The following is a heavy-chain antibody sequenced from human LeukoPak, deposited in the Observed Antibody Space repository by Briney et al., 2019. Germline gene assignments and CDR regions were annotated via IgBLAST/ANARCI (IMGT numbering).Heavy chain of an antibody. Sequence: GGSLRLSCVTPGFTFSTFWMNWVRQAPGKGLEWVANINPDGSRERSVDSVKGRITISRDNAKNALYLQMNSLRAGDTAVYYCAKEDIAVAGTLDYWGQGTLVTVSS. CDR1: GFTFSTFW. J-gene: IGHJ4*02. D-gene: IGHD6-19*01. V-gene: IGHV3-7*03. CDR3: AKEDIAVAGTLDY. CDR2: INPDGSRE.